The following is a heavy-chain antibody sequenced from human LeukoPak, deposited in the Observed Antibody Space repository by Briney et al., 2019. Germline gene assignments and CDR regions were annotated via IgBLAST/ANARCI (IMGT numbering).Heavy chain of an antibody. V-gene: IGHV1-18*01. CDR1: GGTFSSYA. CDR2: ISAYNGNT. Sequence: GSSVKVSCKASGGTFSSYAISWVRQAPGQGLEWMGWISAYNGNTNYAQKVQGRVTVTTDTSTSTAYMELRSLRSDDTAIYYCARADEYDSSDLWGQGTLVTVSS. D-gene: IGHD3-22*01. J-gene: IGHJ5*02. CDR3: ARADEYDSSDL.